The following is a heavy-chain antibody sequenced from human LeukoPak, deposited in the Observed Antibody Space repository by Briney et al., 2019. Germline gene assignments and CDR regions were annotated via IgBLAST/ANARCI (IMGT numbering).Heavy chain of an antibody. CDR1: GGSIISSSDY. D-gene: IGHD3-3*01. CDR2: IYYSGST. Sequence: SETLSLTCTVSGGSIISSSDYWGWIRQPPGKGLEWIGSIYYSGSTYYNPSLKSRVTISVDTSKNQFSLKLSSVTAADTAVYYCARSFGSGYYTSTGWFDPWRQGTLVTVSS. V-gene: IGHV4-39*01. J-gene: IGHJ5*02. CDR3: ARSFGSGYYTSTGWFDP.